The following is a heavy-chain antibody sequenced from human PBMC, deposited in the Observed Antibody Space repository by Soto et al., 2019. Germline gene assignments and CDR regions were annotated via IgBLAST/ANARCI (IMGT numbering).Heavy chain of an antibody. CDR3: AKDVGPMVRYYFDY. CDR2: ISGSGGST. V-gene: IGHV3-23*01. CDR1: GFTFSSYA. D-gene: IGHD3-10*01. Sequence: GGSLRLSCAASGFTFSSYAMSWVHQAPGKGLEWVSAISGSGGSTYYADSMKGRFTISRDNSKNTLYLQMNSLRAEDTAVYYCAKDVGPMVRYYFDYWGQGTLVTVSS. J-gene: IGHJ4*02.